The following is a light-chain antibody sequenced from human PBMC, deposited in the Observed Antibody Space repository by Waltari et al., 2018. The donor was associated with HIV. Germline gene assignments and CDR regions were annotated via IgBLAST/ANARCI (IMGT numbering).Light chain of an antibody. V-gene: IGLV1-40*01. CDR1: SSNIGAGYD. CDR3: QSYDSSLSGSRV. Sequence: QSVLTQPPSVSGAPGQRVTISCSGTSSNIGAGYDVHWYQQLPGTAPKLRIYDTNDRPSGVPDRSAGSKSGTSASLAITGLQPEDEADYYCQSYDSSLSGSRVFGTGTEVTVL. CDR2: DTN. J-gene: IGLJ1*01.